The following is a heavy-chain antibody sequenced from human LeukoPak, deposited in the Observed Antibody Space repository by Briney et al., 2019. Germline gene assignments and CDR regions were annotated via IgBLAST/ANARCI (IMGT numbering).Heavy chain of an antibody. Sequence: GESLKISCKGSGYSFTSYWIGWVRQMPGKGLEWMGIIYPGDPDTRYSPSFQGQVTISADKSISTAYLQWSSLKASDTAMYYCARHFYYGSGSYYKGPLDYWGQGTLVTVSS. CDR3: ARHFYYGSGSYYKGPLDY. CDR1: GYSFTSYW. D-gene: IGHD3-10*01. J-gene: IGHJ4*02. V-gene: IGHV5-51*01. CDR2: IYPGDPDT.